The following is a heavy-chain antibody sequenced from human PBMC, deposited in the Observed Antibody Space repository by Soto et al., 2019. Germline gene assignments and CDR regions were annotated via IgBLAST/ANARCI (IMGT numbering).Heavy chain of an antibody. Sequence: GESLKISCQASGYSFSDYWIGWLRQMPGKGLEWMVIRSPDDSDIIYNPSLQGRVTISADRSISTAYLQWRGLKASDTAMYYCVRASNNFDWFTEAFDLWGQGTMVTVSS. CDR2: RSPDDSDI. D-gene: IGHD3-9*01. CDR3: VRASNNFDWFTEAFDL. J-gene: IGHJ3*01. V-gene: IGHV5-51*01. CDR1: GYSFSDYW.